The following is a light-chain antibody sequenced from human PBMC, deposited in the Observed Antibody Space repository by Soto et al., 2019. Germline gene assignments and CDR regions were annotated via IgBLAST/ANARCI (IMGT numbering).Light chain of an antibody. V-gene: IGKV3-20*01. J-gene: IGKJ1*01. CDR2: GAS. Sequence: EIVLTQSPGTLSLSPGERATLSCRASQSVSSSYIAWYQQKRGQAPRRLTYGASIRATGIPDRFSGSGSGTDFTLTISRLEPEDFALYYCQQYHTSPLTFGQGTKVDIK. CDR3: QQYHTSPLT. CDR1: QSVSSSY.